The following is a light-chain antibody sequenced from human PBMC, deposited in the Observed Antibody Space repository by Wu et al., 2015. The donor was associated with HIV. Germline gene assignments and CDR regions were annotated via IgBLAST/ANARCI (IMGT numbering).Light chain of an antibody. Sequence: DIVLTQSPGTLSLSPGERATLSCRASQSVTRSYLAWYQQKPGQAPRLLIYGTSSRATGLPDRFSGSGSGTDFTLTISRLEPEDFAVYYCQQCGSSPLTFGGGTKVEIK. CDR1: QSVTRSY. CDR3: QQCGSSPLT. V-gene: IGKV3-20*01. CDR2: GTS. J-gene: IGKJ4*01.